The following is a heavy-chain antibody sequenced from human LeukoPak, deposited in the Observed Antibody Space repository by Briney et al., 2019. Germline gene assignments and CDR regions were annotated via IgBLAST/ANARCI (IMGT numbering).Heavy chain of an antibody. CDR2: ISNSGSS. D-gene: IGHD1-26*01. V-gene: IGHV4-59*01. J-gene: IGHJ6*02. CDR1: GGSINSNY. Sequence: SETLSLTCTVSGGSINSNYLSWIRQPPGKGLEWIGYISNSGSSNYNPSLRSRVVMSVDTSKTQFSLKLTSVTAADTAVYYCARCRGDYYYGMDVWGQGTTVTVSS. CDR3: ARCRGDYYYGMDV.